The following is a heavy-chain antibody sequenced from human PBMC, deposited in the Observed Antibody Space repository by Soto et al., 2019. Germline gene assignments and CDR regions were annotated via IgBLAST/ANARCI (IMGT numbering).Heavy chain of an antibody. D-gene: IGHD6-13*01. V-gene: IGHV3-30-3*01. Sequence: GGSLRLSCAASGFTFSTYAMHWVRQAPGKGLEWVAVISSDGSNKYYADSVKGRFTISRDNSKNTLYLQVNSLRAEDTAVYYCAWGSISWSCPDYWGQGTLVTVSS. CDR2: ISSDGSNK. CDR1: GFTFSTYA. CDR3: AWGSISWSCPDY. J-gene: IGHJ4*02.